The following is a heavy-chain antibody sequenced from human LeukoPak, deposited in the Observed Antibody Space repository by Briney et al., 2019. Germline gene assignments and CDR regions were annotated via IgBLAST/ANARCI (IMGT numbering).Heavy chain of an antibody. CDR3: ARRYCSGGSCYDY. CDR1: GYSFTRYW. CDR2: IYPGDSDT. D-gene: IGHD2-15*01. V-gene: IGHV5-51*03. J-gene: IGHJ4*02. Sequence: PGESLKLSCKGSGYSFTRYWIGWVRQRPGKGLEWMGIIYPGDSDTRYSPSFQGQVTMSADKSISTAYLQWSSLKASDTATYYCARRYCSGGSCYDYWGQGTLVTVSS.